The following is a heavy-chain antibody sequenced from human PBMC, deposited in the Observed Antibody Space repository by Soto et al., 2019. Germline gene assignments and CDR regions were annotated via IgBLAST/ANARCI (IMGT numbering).Heavy chain of an antibody. CDR3: AGVTALTPGQVVPSKRAPFRFDY. J-gene: IGHJ4*02. V-gene: IGHV4-31*03. D-gene: IGHD2-2*01. Sequence: QVQLQESGPGLVKPSQTLSLTCTVSGGSISSGGYYWSWIRQHPGKGLEWIGYIYYSGSTYYNPSLTSRVTISVDTSKNQFSLKLSSVTAADTAVYYCAGVTALTPGQVVPSKRAPFRFDYWGQGTLVTVSS. CDR2: IYYSGST. CDR1: GGSISSGGYY.